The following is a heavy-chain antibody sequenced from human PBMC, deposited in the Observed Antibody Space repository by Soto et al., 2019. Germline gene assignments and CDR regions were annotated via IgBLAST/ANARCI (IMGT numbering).Heavy chain of an antibody. J-gene: IGHJ5*02. Sequence: SVKVSCKASGGTFSSYSISWVRQAPGQGLEWMGGIIPIFGTANYAQKFQGRVTITADESTSTAYMELSSLRSEDTAVYYCARGPDYDFWSGYYLGGFDPWGQGTLVTVSS. CDR1: GGTFSSYS. CDR2: IIPIFGTA. CDR3: ARGPDYDFWSGYYLGGFDP. V-gene: IGHV1-69*13. D-gene: IGHD3-3*01.